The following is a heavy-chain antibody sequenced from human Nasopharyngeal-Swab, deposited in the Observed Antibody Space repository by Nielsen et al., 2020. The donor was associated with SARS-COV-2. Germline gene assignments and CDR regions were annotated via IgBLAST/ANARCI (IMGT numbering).Heavy chain of an antibody. CDR3: ARDSWDNTAMVEYYFDY. V-gene: IGHV1-18*01. CDR2: ISAYNGNT. Sequence: WVRQAPGQGLEWMGWISAYNGNTNYAQKLQGRVTMTTDTSTSTAYMELRSLRSDDTAVYYCARDSWDNTAMVEYYFDYWGQGTLVTVSS. D-gene: IGHD5-18*01. J-gene: IGHJ4*02.